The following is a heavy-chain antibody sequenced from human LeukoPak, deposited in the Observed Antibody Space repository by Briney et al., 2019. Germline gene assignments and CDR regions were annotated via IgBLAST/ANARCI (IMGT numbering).Heavy chain of an antibody. D-gene: IGHD6-19*01. Sequence: GGSLRLSCAASGFTFSSYGMHWVRQAPGKGLEWVAVISYDGSNKYYADSVKGRFTISRDNSKNTLYLQMNSLRAEDTAVYYCAKEGRGAVADWDQGTLVTVSS. V-gene: IGHV3-30*18. CDR1: GFTFSSYG. CDR2: ISYDGSNK. J-gene: IGHJ4*02. CDR3: AKEGRGAVAD.